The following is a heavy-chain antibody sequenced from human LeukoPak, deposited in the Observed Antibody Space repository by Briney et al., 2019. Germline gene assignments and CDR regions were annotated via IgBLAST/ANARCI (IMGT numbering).Heavy chain of an antibody. Sequence: ASVKVSCKVYGYTLTELSMHWVRQAPGKGLEWMGGFDSEDGETLYAQRFQGRVTMTEDTSTDTAYMELSCLGCEDTAVYYFPTDQRGAGLGFRYGSGSYNGMDVWGQGTTVTVSS. D-gene: IGHD3-10*01. CDR2: FDSEDGET. V-gene: IGHV1-24*01. J-gene: IGHJ6*02. CDR1: GYTLTELS. CDR3: PTDQRGAGLGFRYGSGSYNGMDV.